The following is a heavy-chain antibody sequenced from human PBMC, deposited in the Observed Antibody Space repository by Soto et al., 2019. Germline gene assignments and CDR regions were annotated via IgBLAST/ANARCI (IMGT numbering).Heavy chain of an antibody. Sequence: GSLRLSCAASGFTFSSYEMNWVRQAPGKGLEWVSYISSSGSTIYYADSVKGRFTISRDNAKNSLYLQMNSLRAEDTAVYYCARDPDYGDSNWGQGTLVTVSS. V-gene: IGHV3-48*03. CDR1: GFTFSSYE. CDR3: ARDPDYGDSN. CDR2: ISSSGSTI. D-gene: IGHD4-17*01. J-gene: IGHJ4*02.